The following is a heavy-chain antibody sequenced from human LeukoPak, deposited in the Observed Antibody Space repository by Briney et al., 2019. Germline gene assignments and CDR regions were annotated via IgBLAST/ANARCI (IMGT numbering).Heavy chain of an antibody. CDR1: GFTFSSYW. Sequence: GRSLRLSCAASGFTFSSYWMHWVRQAPGKGLVWVSRINSDGSSTIYADSVKGRFTISRDNAKNTLYLQMNSLRAEDTAVYYCARDGVRYYYYGMDVWGQGTTVTVSS. J-gene: IGHJ6*02. D-gene: IGHD2-8*01. CDR2: INSDGSST. V-gene: IGHV3-74*01. CDR3: ARDGVRYYYYGMDV.